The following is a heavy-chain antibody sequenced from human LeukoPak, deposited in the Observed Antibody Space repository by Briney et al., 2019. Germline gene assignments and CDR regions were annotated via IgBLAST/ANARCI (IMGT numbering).Heavy chain of an antibody. Sequence: GASVKVSCKASGYTFTSYGISWVRQAPGQGLEWMGWISTYKNNTNYAQKLQGRVTMTTDTSTSTAYMELRSLRSDGTAVYYCARDPGSYRSDYWGQGTLVTVSS. D-gene: IGHD3-16*02. J-gene: IGHJ4*02. CDR2: ISTYKNNT. CDR1: GYTFTSYG. CDR3: ARDPGSYRSDY. V-gene: IGHV1-18*01.